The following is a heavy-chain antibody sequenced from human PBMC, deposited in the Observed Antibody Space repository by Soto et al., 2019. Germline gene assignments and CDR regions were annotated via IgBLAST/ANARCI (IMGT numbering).Heavy chain of an antibody. V-gene: IGHV1-18*01. Sequence: HVQLVQSGAEVKKPGASLKVSCKASGYTFISYGVSWVRQAPGPGLELLGWISPYNGNTNYAQKFQGRITMTTDTSTSTVYIDLRSLRTDDTAVYYCARDQTKWLTEAFDIWGQGTMVVISS. J-gene: IGHJ3*02. CDR2: ISPYNGNT. CDR1: GYTFISYG. D-gene: IGHD5-12*01. CDR3: ARDQTKWLTEAFDI.